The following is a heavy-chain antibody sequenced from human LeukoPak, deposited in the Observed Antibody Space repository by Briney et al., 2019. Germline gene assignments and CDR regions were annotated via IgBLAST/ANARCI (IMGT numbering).Heavy chain of an antibody. CDR3: WGYHYYGSGRDAFEI. CDR1: GFTFSNYA. Sequence: GGSLRLSCAGSGFTFSNYAMAWVRQAPGKGLQWVSTISGGPGTTYYADSVKGQLTISRDNFRSTVYLQMNSLRAEDTAVYYCWGYHYYGSGRDAFEIWGQGTTVTVSS. J-gene: IGHJ3*02. D-gene: IGHD3-10*01. CDR2: ISGGPGTT. V-gene: IGHV3-23*01.